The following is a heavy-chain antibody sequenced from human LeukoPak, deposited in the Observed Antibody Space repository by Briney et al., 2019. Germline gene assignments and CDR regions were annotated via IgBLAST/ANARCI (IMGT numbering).Heavy chain of an antibody. V-gene: IGHV3-23*01. Sequence: GGSLRLSCAASGFTFSSYAMSWVRQAPGKGLEWVSAISGSGGSTYYADSVKGRFTISRDNSKNTLYLQMNSLRAEDTAVYYCAKDPRVRGSYYGDAFDIWGQGTMVTVSS. J-gene: IGHJ3*02. D-gene: IGHD1-26*01. CDR1: GFTFSSYA. CDR2: ISGSGGST. CDR3: AKDPRVRGSYYGDAFDI.